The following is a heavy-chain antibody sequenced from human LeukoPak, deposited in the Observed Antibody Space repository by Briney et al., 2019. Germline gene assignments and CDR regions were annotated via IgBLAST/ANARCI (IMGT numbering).Heavy chain of an antibody. CDR1: GYTFTGYY. CDR3: ARAEDYYYDSSGYPDD. J-gene: IGHJ4*02. CDR2: INPNSGGT. V-gene: IGHV1-2*02. Sequence: ASVKVSCKASGYTFTGYYMHWVRQAPGQGLEWMGWINPNSGGTNYAQKFQGRVTMTRDTSISTAYMELSRLRSDDTAVYYCARAEDYYYDSSGYPDDWGQGTLVTVSS. D-gene: IGHD3-22*01.